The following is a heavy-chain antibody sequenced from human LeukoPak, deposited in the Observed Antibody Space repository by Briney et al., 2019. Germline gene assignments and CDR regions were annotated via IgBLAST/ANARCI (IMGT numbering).Heavy chain of an antibody. CDR3: ARAMVVTAALDY. Sequence: SETLSLTCTVPGGSISSSSYYWGWIRQPPGKGLEWIGSIYYSGSTYYNPSLKSRVTISVDTSKNQFSLKLSSVTAADTAVYYCARAMVVTAALDYWGQGTLVTVSS. V-gene: IGHV4-39*01. CDR1: GGSISSSSYY. CDR2: IYYSGST. D-gene: IGHD2-21*02. J-gene: IGHJ4*02.